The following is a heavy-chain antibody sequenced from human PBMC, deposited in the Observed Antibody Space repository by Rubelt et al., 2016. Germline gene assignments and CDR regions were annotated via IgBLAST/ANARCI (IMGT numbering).Heavy chain of an antibody. CDR1: GFSLSASGVA. J-gene: IGHJ5*01. CDR3: THLQSRGLDCSWRSRRALDS. CDR2: IYWDDDK. D-gene: IGHD3-16*01. V-gene: IGHV2-5*02. Sequence: QITLKESGPSLMKPTQTLTLTCTFSGFSLSASGVAVGWIRQTPGKALEWISLIYWDDDKRYSPSLKSRLTIPKDTSKNQVVLTITNRNPADTDKCDRTHLQSRGLDCSWRSRRALDSWGQGILVTVSS.